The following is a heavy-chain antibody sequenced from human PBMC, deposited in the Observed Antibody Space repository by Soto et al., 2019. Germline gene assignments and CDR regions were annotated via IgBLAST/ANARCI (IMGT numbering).Heavy chain of an antibody. D-gene: IGHD2-15*01. CDR2: IIPIFGTA. CDR3: ARGDRSPPYYYYGMDV. J-gene: IGHJ6*02. CDR1: GGTFSSYA. Sequence: GASVKVSCKASGGTFSSYAISWVRQAPGQGLEWMGGIIPIFGTANYAQKFQGRVTITADKSTSTAYMELSSLRSEDTAVYYCARGDRSPPYYYYGMDVWGQGTTVTVSS. V-gene: IGHV1-69*06.